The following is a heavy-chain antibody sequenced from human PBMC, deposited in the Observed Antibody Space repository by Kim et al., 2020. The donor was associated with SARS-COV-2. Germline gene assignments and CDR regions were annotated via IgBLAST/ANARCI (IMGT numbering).Heavy chain of an antibody. J-gene: IGHJ6*02. V-gene: IGHV4-39*01. CDR3: ARLRYDSSGYYYGMDV. CDR2: IYYSGST. D-gene: IGHD3-22*01. CDR1: GGSISSSSYY. Sequence: SETLSLTCTVSGGSISSSSYYWGWIRQPPGKGLGWIGSIYYSGSTYYNPSLKSRVTISVDTSKNQFSLKLSSVTAADTAVYYCARLRYDSSGYYYGMDVWGQGPTVTVSS.